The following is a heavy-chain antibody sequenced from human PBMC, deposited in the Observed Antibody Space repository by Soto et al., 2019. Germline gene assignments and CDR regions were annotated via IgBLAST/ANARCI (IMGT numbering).Heavy chain of an antibody. CDR1: GGSISSSSYY. J-gene: IGHJ6*02. D-gene: IGHD5-18*01. Sequence: SETLSLTCTVSGGSISSSSYYWGWIRQPPGKGLEWIGSIYYSGSTYYNPSLKSRVTISVDTSKNQFSLKLSSVTAADTAVYYCASHTAMAYWDHYYYGMDVWVQGTTVT. CDR2: IYYSGST. V-gene: IGHV4-39*01. CDR3: ASHTAMAYWDHYYYGMDV.